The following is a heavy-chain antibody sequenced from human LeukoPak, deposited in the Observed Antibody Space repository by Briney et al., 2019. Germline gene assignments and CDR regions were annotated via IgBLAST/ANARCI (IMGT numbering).Heavy chain of an antibody. CDR1: GGTFSSYA. CDR2: INPNSGGT. CDR3: ARSPGNYYDSSGYYSTYPLDY. J-gene: IGHJ4*02. Sequence: ASVKVSCKASGGTFSSYAISWVRQAPGQGLEWMGWINPNSGGTNYAQKFQGWVTMTRDTSISTAYMELSRLRSDDTAVYYCARSPGNYYDSSGYYSTYPLDYWGQGTLVTVSS. V-gene: IGHV1-2*04. D-gene: IGHD3-22*01.